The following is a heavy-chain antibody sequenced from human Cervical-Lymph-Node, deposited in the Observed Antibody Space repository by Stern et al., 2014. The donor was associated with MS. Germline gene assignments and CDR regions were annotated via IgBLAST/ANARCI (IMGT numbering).Heavy chain of an antibody. D-gene: IGHD2-2*01. V-gene: IGHV3-74*01. CDR2: INSDGSST. J-gene: IGHJ4*02. Sequence: EVQLVESGGGLVQPGGSLRLSCAASGFTFSSYCMHWVRHAPGKGLVWVSRINSDGSSTSYADSVKGRFTISRDNAKNTLYLQMNSLRAEDTAVYYCASLGYCSSTSCSNDYWGQGTLVTVSS. CDR1: GFTFSSYC. CDR3: ASLGYCSSTSCSNDY.